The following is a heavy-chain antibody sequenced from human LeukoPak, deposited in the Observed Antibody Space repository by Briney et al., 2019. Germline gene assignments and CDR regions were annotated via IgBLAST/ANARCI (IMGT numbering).Heavy chain of an antibody. V-gene: IGHV1-46*01. CDR1: GYTFTSFY. D-gene: IGHD4-11*01. J-gene: IGHJ4*02. CDR3: ATTVTPGHSDY. CDR2: INPSGGGT. Sequence: ASVKVSCKASGYTFTSFYMHWGRQAPGQGLEWMGIINPSGGGTTYAQKFQGRVTITADKSTSTAYMELSSQRSEDTGVYYCATTVTPGHSDYWGQGTLVTVSS.